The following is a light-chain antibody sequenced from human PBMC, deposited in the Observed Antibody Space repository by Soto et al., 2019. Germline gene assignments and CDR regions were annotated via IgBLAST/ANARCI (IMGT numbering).Light chain of an antibody. Sequence: EIVMTQSPATLSVSPGERATLSCRASQSVSSNLAWYQQKPGQAPRLLIYGASTRATGIPARFSGSGSGTEFTLTISSLQSEDFAVYFCQQYSSCSLPTFGGGTKVDIK. J-gene: IGKJ4*01. CDR1: QSVSSN. CDR2: GAS. CDR3: QQYSSCSLPT. V-gene: IGKV3D-15*01.